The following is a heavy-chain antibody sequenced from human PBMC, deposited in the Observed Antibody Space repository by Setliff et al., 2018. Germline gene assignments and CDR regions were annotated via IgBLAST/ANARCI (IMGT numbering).Heavy chain of an antibody. V-gene: IGHV4-59*11. Sequence: PSETLSLTCTVSGDSISPHYWSWIRQSPGKGLEWIAWISHSGTTNYNPSLKSRVTLSVDTSKNQFSLNLASVTAADTAAYYCARGGASSQWFDSWGQGTLVTVSS. D-gene: IGHD2-15*01. CDR1: GDSISPHY. CDR3: ARGGASSQWFDS. J-gene: IGHJ5*01. CDR2: ISHSGTT.